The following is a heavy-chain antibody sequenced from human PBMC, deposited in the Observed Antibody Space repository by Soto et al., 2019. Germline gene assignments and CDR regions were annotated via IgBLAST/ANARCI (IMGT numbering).Heavy chain of an antibody. D-gene: IGHD2-21*02. CDR1: GFTFNSYW. CDR2: IKEDGSEK. CDR3: TRSQYCSGVRYSVYMFDV. V-gene: IGHV3-7*01. J-gene: IGHJ3*01. Sequence: GGSLRLSCAASGFTFNSYWMSWVRQAPGKGLEWVANIKEDGSEKFYADSVKGRFSISRDNAKKSLFLQMNSLRDEDTAVYYCTRSQYCSGVRYSVYMFDVWGQGTMVIVSS.